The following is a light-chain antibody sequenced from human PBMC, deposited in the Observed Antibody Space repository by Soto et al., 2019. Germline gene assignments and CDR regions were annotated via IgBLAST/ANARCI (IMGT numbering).Light chain of an antibody. CDR1: SSNIGGNT. V-gene: IGLV1-44*01. J-gene: IGLJ3*02. Sequence: QLVLTQPPSASGTPGQRVTMSCSGSSSNIGGNTVNWYQQLPGTAPKLLIHSNNQRPSGVPDRFSGSKSGTSASLAISGLQSEDEADYYCAAWDDSLNGPVFGGGTKVTVL. CDR2: SNN. CDR3: AAWDDSLNGPV.